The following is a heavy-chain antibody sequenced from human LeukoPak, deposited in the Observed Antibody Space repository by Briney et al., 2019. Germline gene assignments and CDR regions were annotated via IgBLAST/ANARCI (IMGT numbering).Heavy chain of an antibody. Sequence: WGSLRLSCAASGFTFSTYSMNWVRQAPGKGLEWVSSLSSSSTYVYYADSVKGRFTISRDNAKNSLYLQMNSLRAEDTAVYHCARVRCSGGGCFYNFDYWGQGSLVTVSS. CDR2: LSSSSTYV. V-gene: IGHV3-21*01. J-gene: IGHJ4*02. CDR1: GFTFSTYS. CDR3: ARVRCSGGGCFYNFDY. D-gene: IGHD2-15*01.